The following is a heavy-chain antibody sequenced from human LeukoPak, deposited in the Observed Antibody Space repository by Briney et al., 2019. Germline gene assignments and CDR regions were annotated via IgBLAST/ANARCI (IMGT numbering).Heavy chain of an antibody. V-gene: IGHV3-7*03. J-gene: IGHJ6*02. CDR2: VNRDGSET. Sequence: GGSLRLSCAASGFALSSHWMTWVRQVPGRGPEWVAYVNRDGSETYYLDSVKGRFTISKDNAKNSLYLQMNSLRAEDTALYHCARNNGMDVWGQGTTVIVSS. CDR1: GFALSSHW. CDR3: ARNNGMDV.